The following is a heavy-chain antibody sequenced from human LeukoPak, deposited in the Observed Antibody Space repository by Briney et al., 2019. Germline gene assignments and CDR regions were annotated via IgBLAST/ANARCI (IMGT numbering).Heavy chain of an antibody. CDR3: ARQYFLILSLYYFDY. CDR1: GGSISTGYY. D-gene: IGHD3-10*02. J-gene: IGHJ4*02. CDR2: FYHGGST. Sequence: SETLSLTCTVSGGSISTGYYWDWIRQPPGKGLEWIGTFYHGGSTYYNPSLKSRVTISVDTSKNQFSLKLSSVTAADTALYYCARQYFLILSLYYFDYWGQGTLVTVSS. V-gene: IGHV4-38-2*02.